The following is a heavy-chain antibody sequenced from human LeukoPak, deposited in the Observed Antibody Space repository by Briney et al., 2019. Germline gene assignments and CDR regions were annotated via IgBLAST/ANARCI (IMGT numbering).Heavy chain of an antibody. CDR2: ISYDGSNK. CDR3: ARTCIRGVLYYYYGMDV. D-gene: IGHD3-10*01. CDR1: GFTFSSYA. V-gene: IGHV3-30*04. Sequence: PGGSLRLSCAASGFTFSSYAMHWVRQAPGKGLEWVAVISYDGSNKYYADSAKGRFTISRDNSKNTLYLQMNSLRAEDTAVYYCARTCIRGVLYYYYGMDVWGQGTTVTVSS. J-gene: IGHJ6*02.